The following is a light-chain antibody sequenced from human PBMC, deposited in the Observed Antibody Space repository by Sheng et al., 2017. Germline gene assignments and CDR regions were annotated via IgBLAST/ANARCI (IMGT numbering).Light chain of an antibody. J-gene: IGLJ1*01. Sequence: QSALTQPASVSGSPGQSITISCTGTSSDVGGFSYVSWYQQHPGKAPKLIIYDVSNRPSGVSNLFSGSKSGNTASLTIFGLQAEDEADYYCSSYTSTRIQVFGTGTTVTV. CDR2: DVS. V-gene: IGLV2-14*01. CDR1: SSDVGGFSY. CDR3: SSYTSTRIQV.